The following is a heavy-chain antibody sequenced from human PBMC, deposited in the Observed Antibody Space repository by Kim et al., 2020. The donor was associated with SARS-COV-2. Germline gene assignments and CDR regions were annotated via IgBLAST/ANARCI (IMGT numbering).Heavy chain of an antibody. J-gene: IGHJ6*02. CDR3: ASRTLKLLWFGDPSYYYGMDV. D-gene: IGHD3-10*01. Sequence: SVKVSCKASGGTFSSYAISWVRQAPGQGLEWMGGIIPIFGTANYAQKFQGRVTITADESTSTAYMELSSLRSEDTAVYYCASRTLKLLWFGDPSYYYGMDVWGQGTTLTVSS. CDR1: GGTFSSYA. CDR2: IIPIFGTA. V-gene: IGHV1-69*13.